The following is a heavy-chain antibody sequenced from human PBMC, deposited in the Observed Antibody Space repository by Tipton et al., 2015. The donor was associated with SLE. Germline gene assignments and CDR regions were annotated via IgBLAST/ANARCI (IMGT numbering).Heavy chain of an antibody. CDR3: AREGSSTSCYDY. CDR1: GFTFSNYA. J-gene: IGHJ4*02. D-gene: IGHD2-2*01. CDR2: ITSNGGST. V-gene: IGHV3-64*01. Sequence: SLRLSCAASGFTFSNYAMHWVRQAAGKRLEYVSAITSNGGSTYYANSVKDRFTISRDNSKDTLYLQMGSLRTEDMAVHYCAREGSSTSCYDYWGQGTLVTVSS.